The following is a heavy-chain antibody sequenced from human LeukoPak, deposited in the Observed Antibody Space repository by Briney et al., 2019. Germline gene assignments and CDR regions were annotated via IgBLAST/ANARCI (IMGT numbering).Heavy chain of an antibody. CDR2: IGGRDANT. J-gene: IGHJ6*02. V-gene: IGHV3-23*01. D-gene: IGHD4-17*01. CDR1: GFTFSSYA. Sequence: GGSLRLSCAAAGFTFSSYAVSWVRQAPGKGLEWVSAIGGRDANTYYADSVKGRFIISRDNSKNTLYLQMNSLRVEDTAVYYCAKDAVTTGYYNGMDVWGQGTTVTASS. CDR3: AKDAVTTGYYNGMDV.